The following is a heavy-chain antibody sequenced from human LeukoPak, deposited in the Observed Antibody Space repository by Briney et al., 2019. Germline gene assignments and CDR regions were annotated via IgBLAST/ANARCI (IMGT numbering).Heavy chain of an antibody. D-gene: IGHD5-12*01. Sequence: SVKVSCKASGGTFSSYAIGWVRQAPGQGLEWMGRIILILDIANYAQKFQGRVTITADKSSSTAYMELSSLGSEDTAVYFCASGFVDIVATIYYFYGMDVWGQGTTVTVSS. V-gene: IGHV1-69*04. CDR2: IILILDIA. CDR1: GGTFSSYA. CDR3: ASGFVDIVATIYYFYGMDV. J-gene: IGHJ6*02.